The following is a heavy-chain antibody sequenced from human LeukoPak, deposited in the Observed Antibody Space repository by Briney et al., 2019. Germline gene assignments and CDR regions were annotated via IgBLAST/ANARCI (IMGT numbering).Heavy chain of an antibody. V-gene: IGHV3-23*01. CDR3: AKDPSRPAYYYYGMDV. Sequence: GGSLRLSCAASGFIFSSEAMSWVRQAPGKGLEWVSAISVSGGSTYYADSVKGRFTISRDNSKNTLYLQMNSLRAEDTAVYFCAKDPSRPAYYYYGMDVWGQGTTVTVSS. CDR1: GFIFSSEA. CDR2: ISVSGGST. J-gene: IGHJ6*02.